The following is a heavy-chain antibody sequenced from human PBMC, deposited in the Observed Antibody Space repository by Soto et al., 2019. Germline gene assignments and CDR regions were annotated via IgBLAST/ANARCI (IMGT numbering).Heavy chain of an antibody. V-gene: IGHV4-39*01. CDR2: IYYSGST. D-gene: IGHD3-3*01. J-gene: IGHJ4*02. CDR3: ARHEAYDLWVFAY. CDR1: GGSVSSGSYY. Sequence: SETLSLTCTVSGGSVSSGSYYWSLIRQPPGKGLEWIGSIYYSGSTYYNPSLKSRVTISVDTSKNQFSLKLSSVTAADTAVYYWARHEAYDLWVFAYWGQGTLVTVAS.